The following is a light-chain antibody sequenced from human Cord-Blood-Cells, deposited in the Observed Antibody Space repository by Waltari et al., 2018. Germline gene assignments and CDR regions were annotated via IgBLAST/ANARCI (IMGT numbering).Light chain of an antibody. Sequence: QSALTQPRSVSGSPGQSVPISCTGTSSDDGGYHYVSWYQQHPGKAPKLMIYDVSKRPSGVPDRFSGSKSGNTASLTISGLQAEDEADYYCCSYAGSYTFYVFGTGTKVTVL. CDR2: DVS. CDR3: CSYAGSYTFYV. J-gene: IGLJ1*01. V-gene: IGLV2-11*01. CDR1: SSDDGGYHY.